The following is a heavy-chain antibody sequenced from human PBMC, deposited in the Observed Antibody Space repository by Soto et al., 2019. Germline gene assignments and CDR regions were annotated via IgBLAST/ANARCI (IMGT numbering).Heavy chain of an antibody. V-gene: IGHV1-69*06. CDR1: GGTFSSYA. CDR3: ARESWTDSSGHSFDY. Sequence: SVKVSCKASGGTFSSYAISWVRQAPGQGPEWMGGIIPIFGTANYAQKFQGRVTITADKSTSTAYMELSSLRSEDTAVYYCARESWTDSSGHSFDYWGQGTLVTVSS. CDR2: IIPIFGTA. J-gene: IGHJ4*02. D-gene: IGHD3-22*01.